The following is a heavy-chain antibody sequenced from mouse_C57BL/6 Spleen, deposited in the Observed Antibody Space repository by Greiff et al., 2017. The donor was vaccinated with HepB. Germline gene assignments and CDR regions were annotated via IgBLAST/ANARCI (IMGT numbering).Heavy chain of an antibody. CDR3: AIYYYGSYYFDY. Sequence: QVHVKQPGAELVKPGASVKLSCKASGYTFTSYWMHWVKQRPGQGLEWIGMIHPNSGSTNYNEKFKSKATLTVDKSSSTAYMQLSSLTSEDSAVYYCAIYYYGSYYFDYCGQVTTLTVSS. J-gene: IGHJ2*01. V-gene: IGHV1-64*01. D-gene: IGHD1-1*01. CDR2: IHPNSGST. CDR1: GYTFTSYW.